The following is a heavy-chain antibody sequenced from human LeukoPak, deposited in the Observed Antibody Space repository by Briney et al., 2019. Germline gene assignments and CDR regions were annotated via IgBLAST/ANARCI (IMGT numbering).Heavy chain of an antibody. D-gene: IGHD1-14*01. CDR2: INPDSGGT. J-gene: IGHJ3*02. Sequence: ASVKVSCKASGGTFSNYAISWVRQAPGQGLEWMGWINPDSGGTHYAQNFQGWVTMTRDTSISTAYMELSRLRSDDTAVYYCARGTLTAPRSAFDIWGQGTMVTVSS. V-gene: IGHV1-2*04. CDR3: ARGTLTAPRSAFDI. CDR1: GGTFSNYA.